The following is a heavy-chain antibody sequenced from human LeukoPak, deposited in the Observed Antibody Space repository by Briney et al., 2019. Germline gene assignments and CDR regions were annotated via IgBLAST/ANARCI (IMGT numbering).Heavy chain of an antibody. CDR3: ARDPHREGSGSYYWYNWFDP. V-gene: IGHV1-18*01. CDR1: GYTFTNYG. J-gene: IGHJ5*02. CDR2: ISTYNGNT. D-gene: IGHD3-10*01. Sequence: ASVKVSCKASGYTFTNYGISWVRQAPGQGLECMGWISTYNGNTNYAQMLQGRVTMTRDTSTSTAYMELRSLRSDDTAVYYCARDPHREGSGSYYWYNWFDPWGQGTLVTVSS.